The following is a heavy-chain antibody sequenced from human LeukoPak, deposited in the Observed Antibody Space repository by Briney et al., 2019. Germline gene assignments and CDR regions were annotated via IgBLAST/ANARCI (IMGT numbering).Heavy chain of an antibody. V-gene: IGHV3-48*03. D-gene: IGHD6-19*01. Sequence: PGGSLRLSCTASGFTLSSYEMNWVRQAPGKGLEWVSYISSSGSGGTIHYADSVKGRFTISRDNAKNSLYLQMNSLRAEDTAVYYCERDPIGVAGTPHDSWGQGALVTVSS. J-gene: IGHJ5*01. CDR2: ISSSGSGGTI. CDR3: ERDPIGVAGTPHDS. CDR1: GFTLSSYE.